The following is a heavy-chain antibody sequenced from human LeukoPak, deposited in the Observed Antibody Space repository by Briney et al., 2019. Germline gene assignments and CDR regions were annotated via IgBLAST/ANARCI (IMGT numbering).Heavy chain of an antibody. CDR1: GFNLNTKW. J-gene: IGHJ4*02. CDR2: INQDGSEK. CDR3: ADPPSDY. V-gene: IGHV3-7*01. Sequence: PGGSLRLSCAASGFNLNTKWMTWVRQAPGKGLEWVANINQDGSEKYYVDSVKGRFTISRENAKNSLFLEMSGLRAEDSAVYYCADPPSDYWGQGTLVAVSS.